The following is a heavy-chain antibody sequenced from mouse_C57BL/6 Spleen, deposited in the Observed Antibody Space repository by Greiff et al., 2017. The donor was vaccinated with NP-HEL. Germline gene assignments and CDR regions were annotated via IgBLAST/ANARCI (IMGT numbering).Heavy chain of an antibody. J-gene: IGHJ1*03. CDR2: IYPGDGDT. V-gene: IGHV1-82*01. CDR1: GYAFSSSW. Sequence: QVQLQQSGPELVKPGASVKISCKASGYAFSSSWMNWVKQRPGKGLEWIGRIYPGDGDTNYNGKFKGKATLTADKSSSTAYMQLSSLTSEDSAVYFCAVTTVPDWYFDVWGTGTTVTVSS. CDR3: AVTTVPDWYFDV. D-gene: IGHD1-1*01.